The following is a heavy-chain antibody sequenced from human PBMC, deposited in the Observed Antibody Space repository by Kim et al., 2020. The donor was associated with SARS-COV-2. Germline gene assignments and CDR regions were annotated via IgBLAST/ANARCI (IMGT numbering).Heavy chain of an antibody. J-gene: IGHJ5*02. CDR1: GGSISSGDYY. Sequence: SETLSLTCTVSGGSISSGDYYWSWIRQPPGKGLEWIGYIYYSGSTYYNPSLKSRVTISVDTSKNQFSLKLSSVTAADTAVYYCARGWSYYGSGSYYIPWGHGTLVTVSP. D-gene: IGHD3-10*01. CDR3: ARGWSYYGSGSYYIP. CDR2: IYYSGST. V-gene: IGHV4-30-4*01.